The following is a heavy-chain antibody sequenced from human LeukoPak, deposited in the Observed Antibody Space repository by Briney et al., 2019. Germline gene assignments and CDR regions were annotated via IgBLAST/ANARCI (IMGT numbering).Heavy chain of an antibody. D-gene: IGHD5-12*01. CDR2: IDSAGSST. Sequence: PGGSLRLSCAASGFTFSTYWMHWVRQPPGKGLVWVSRIDSAGSSTTYADSVKGRFTISRDNAKNTLYLQMNSLRAEDTAVYYCAKDDAWVRYQDWGQGTLVTVSS. CDR1: GFTFSTYW. J-gene: IGHJ4*02. CDR3: AKDDAWVRYQD. V-gene: IGHV3-74*01.